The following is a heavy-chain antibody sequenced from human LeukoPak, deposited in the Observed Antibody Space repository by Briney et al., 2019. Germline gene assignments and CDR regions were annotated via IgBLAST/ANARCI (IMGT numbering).Heavy chain of an antibody. V-gene: IGHV4-39*01. Sequence: SEALSLTCTVSGGSISSSSYYWGWIRQPPGKGLEWIGTIYYSGSTYYNPSLKSRVTMSVDTSKNQFSLKLSSVTAADTAVYYCARHSEYYSGSGSASGYFDYWGQGTLVTVSS. D-gene: IGHD3-10*01. CDR2: IYYSGST. CDR1: GGSISSSSYY. CDR3: ARHSEYYSGSGSASGYFDY. J-gene: IGHJ4*02.